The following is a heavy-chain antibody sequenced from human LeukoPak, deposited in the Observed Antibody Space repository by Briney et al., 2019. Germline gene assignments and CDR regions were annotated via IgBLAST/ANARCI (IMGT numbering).Heavy chain of an antibody. D-gene: IGHD6-13*01. CDR1: GFTFSSYA. CDR2: ISGSGGST. Sequence: GGSLRPSCSASGFTFSSYAMSWGPQAPGKGLELVSAISGSGGSTYYADSVKGRFTISRDNSKNTLYLQMNSLRAEDTAVYYCAKDRPAAAGPPFDYWGQGTLVTVSS. J-gene: IGHJ4*02. CDR3: AKDRPAAAGPPFDY. V-gene: IGHV3-23*01.